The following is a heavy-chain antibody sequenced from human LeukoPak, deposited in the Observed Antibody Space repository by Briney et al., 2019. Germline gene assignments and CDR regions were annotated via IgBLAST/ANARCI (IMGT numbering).Heavy chain of an antibody. D-gene: IGHD3-10*01. J-gene: IGHJ4*02. Sequence: PGGSLRLSCAASGFTFDDYAMHWVRQAPGKGLEWVSGISWNSGSIGYADSVKGRFTISRDNAKNSLYLQMNSLRAEDTALYYCAKDSKSYGSSVFDYWGQGTLVTVSS. CDR3: AKDSKSYGSSVFDY. CDR1: GFTFDDYA. V-gene: IGHV3-9*01. CDR2: ISWNSGSI.